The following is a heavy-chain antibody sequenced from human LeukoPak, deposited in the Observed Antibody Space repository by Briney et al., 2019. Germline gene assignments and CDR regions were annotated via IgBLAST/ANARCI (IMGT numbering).Heavy chain of an antibody. D-gene: IGHD2-2*01. J-gene: IGHJ4*02. CDR3: ARGLVCSSTSCYFDY. Sequence: SETLSLTCAVYGGSFSGYYWSWIRQPPGKGLEWIGEINHSGSTNYNPSLKSRVTISVDTSKNQFSLKLSSVTAADTAAYYCARGLVCSSTSCYFDYWGQGTLVTVSS. V-gene: IGHV4-34*01. CDR2: INHSGST. CDR1: GGSFSGYY.